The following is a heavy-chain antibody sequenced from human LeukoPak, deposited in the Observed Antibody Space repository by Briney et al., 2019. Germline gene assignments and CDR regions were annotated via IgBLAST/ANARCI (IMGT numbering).Heavy chain of an antibody. CDR2: INHSGST. CDR3: ARSMTHYDFWSGYSPETDY. Sequence: PSETLSLTCAVYGGSFSGYYWSWIRQPPGKGLEWIGEINHSGSTNYNPSLKSRVTISVDTSKNQFSLKLSSVTAADTAVYYCARSMTHYDFWSGYSPETDYWGQGTLVTVSS. D-gene: IGHD3-3*01. J-gene: IGHJ4*02. CDR1: GGSFSGYY. V-gene: IGHV4-34*01.